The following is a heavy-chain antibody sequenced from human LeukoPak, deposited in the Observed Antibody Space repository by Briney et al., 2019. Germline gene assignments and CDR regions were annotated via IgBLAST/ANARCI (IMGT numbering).Heavy chain of an antibody. Sequence: SETLSLTCTVSGGSISSNSYYWGWIRQPPGKGLEWIGSIYYSGSTYYNPSLKSRVTISVDTSKNQFSLKLSSVTAADTAVYYCARENRNYDILTGPYYYYGMDVWGQGTTVTVSS. J-gene: IGHJ6*02. D-gene: IGHD3-9*01. CDR1: GGSISSNSYY. CDR3: ARENRNYDILTGPYYYYGMDV. V-gene: IGHV4-39*07. CDR2: IYYSGST.